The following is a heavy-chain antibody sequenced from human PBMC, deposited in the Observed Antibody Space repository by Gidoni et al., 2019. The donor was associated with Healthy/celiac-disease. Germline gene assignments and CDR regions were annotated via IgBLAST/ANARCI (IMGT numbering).Heavy chain of an antibody. D-gene: IGHD3-3*01. J-gene: IGHJ4*02. CDR2: ISMSSSYI. CDR3: ARDVAVFGVVTLDY. V-gene: IGHV3-21*01. Sequence: EVQLVGSGGGLIKPGGSLRLSCAASGFTFSSYSMNWVRQATGKGLEWFSSISMSSSYIYYAESVKGAFTISRDNAKNSLYLQMNSLRAEDTAVYYCARDVAVFGVVTLDYWGQGTLVTVSS. CDR1: GFTFSSYS.